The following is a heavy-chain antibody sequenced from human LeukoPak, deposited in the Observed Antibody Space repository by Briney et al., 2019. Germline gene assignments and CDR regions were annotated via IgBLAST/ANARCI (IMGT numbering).Heavy chain of an antibody. CDR3: AKSRTMVRGVTDLLFDY. J-gene: IGHJ4*02. Sequence: GSLRLSCAASGFTFSSYAMSWVRQAPGKGLEWVSAISGSGGSTYYADSVKGRFTISRDNSKNTLYLQMNSLRAEDTAVYYCAKSRTMVRGVTDLLFDYWGQGTLVTVSS. CDR1: GFTFSSYA. V-gene: IGHV3-23*01. CDR2: ISGSGGST. D-gene: IGHD3-10*01.